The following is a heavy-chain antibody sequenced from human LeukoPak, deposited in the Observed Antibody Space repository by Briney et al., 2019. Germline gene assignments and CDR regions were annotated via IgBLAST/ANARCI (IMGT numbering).Heavy chain of an antibody. CDR2: LYWDDYK. D-gene: IGHD6-6*01. CDR1: GFSVSTSGVG. J-gene: IGHJ3*01. CDR3: AYRRYSTSSFGSFHV. V-gene: IGHV2-5*02. Sequence: SGPTLVNPTQTLTLTCTFSGFSVSTSGVGVGWIRQPPGKALEWLALLYWDDYKPYNPSLRGRLTITQDTSKSQVLLKMTNMDPADTATYFCAYRRYSTSSFGSFHVWGQGIGVTVSS.